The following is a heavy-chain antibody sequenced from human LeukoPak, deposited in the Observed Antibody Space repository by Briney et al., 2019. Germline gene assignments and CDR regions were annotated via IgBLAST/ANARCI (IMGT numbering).Heavy chain of an antibody. V-gene: IGHV3-7*01. CDR3: ARDTGSGYDYFSYYFDY. D-gene: IGHD5-12*01. J-gene: IGHJ4*02. CDR1: GLTFSIHW. CDR2: INQDGSDK. Sequence: PGGSLRLSCAASGLTFSIHWMNWVRQAPGKGLECVANINQDGSDKYYVDSVKGRFTISRDNAKNSLYLQMNSLRAEDTAVYYCARDTGSGYDYFSYYFDYWGQGTLVTVSS.